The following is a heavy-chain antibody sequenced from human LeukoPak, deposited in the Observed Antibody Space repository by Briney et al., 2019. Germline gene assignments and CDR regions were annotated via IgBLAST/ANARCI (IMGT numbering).Heavy chain of an antibody. CDR3: AKDGGLWVSAHWGDS. Sequence: GGSLRLSCAASGFTFSSYSMNWVRQAPGKGLEWVSSISSSSSYIYYADSVKGRFTVSRDDSKNTLYLQMNSLRAEDTAVYYCAKDGGLWVSAHWGDSWGRGTLVTVSS. D-gene: IGHD7-27*01. V-gene: IGHV3-21*04. J-gene: IGHJ4*02. CDR2: ISSSSSYI. CDR1: GFTFSSYS.